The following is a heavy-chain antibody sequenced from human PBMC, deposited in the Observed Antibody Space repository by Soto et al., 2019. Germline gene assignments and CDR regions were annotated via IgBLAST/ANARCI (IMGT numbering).Heavy chain of an antibody. CDR3: ARGGMTTVEPYYYYYMDV. CDR2: IWYDGSNK. V-gene: IGHV3-33*01. CDR1: GFTFSSYG. J-gene: IGHJ6*03. D-gene: IGHD4-4*01. Sequence: GGSLRLSCAASGFTFSSYGMHWVRQAPGKGLEWVAVIWYDGSNKYYADSVKGRFTISRDNSKNTLYLQMNSLRAEDTAVYYCARGGMTTVEPYYYYYMDVWGKGTTVTVSS.